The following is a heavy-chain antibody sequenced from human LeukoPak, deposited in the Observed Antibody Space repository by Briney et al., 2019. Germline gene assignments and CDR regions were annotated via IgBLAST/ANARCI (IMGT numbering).Heavy chain of an antibody. V-gene: IGHV4-59*01. CDR2: IYYSGST. CDR3: ARGRGTASDY. Sequence: SETLTLTCTVSDGSISSYYWSWIRQPPGKGLEWIGYIYYSGSTNYNPSLKSRVTISVDTSKNQFSLKLSSVTAADTAVYYCARGRGTASDYWGQGTLVTVSS. CDR1: DGSISSYY. D-gene: IGHD6-13*01. J-gene: IGHJ4*02.